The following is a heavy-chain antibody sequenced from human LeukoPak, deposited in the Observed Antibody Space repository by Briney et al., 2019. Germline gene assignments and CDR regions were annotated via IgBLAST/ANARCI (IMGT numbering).Heavy chain of an antibody. V-gene: IGHV1-18*01. CDR1: GYTFTSYG. CDR2: ISAYNGNT. D-gene: IGHD3-3*01. J-gene: IGHJ4*02. Sequence: ASVKVSCKASGYTFTSYGISWVRQAPGQGLEWMGWISAYNGNTNYAQKLQGRVTMTTDTSTSTAYMELRSVRSDDTAVYYCARDSDFWSALGYFDYWGQGTLVTVSS. CDR3: ARDSDFWSALGYFDY.